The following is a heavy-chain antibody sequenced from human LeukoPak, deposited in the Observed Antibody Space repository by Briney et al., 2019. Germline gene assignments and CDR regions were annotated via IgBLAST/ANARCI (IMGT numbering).Heavy chain of an antibody. CDR3: AKGAGNRGYYYYMDV. D-gene: IGHD1-1*01. V-gene: IGHV3-23*01. Sequence: GGSLRLSCAASGFTFSNYAMSWVRQAPGQGLEWVSTITGSGDRTYYADSVKGRFTISRDNSKNTLYLQINSLRAEDTALFCCAKGAGNRGYYYYMDVWGKGTTVTISS. CDR2: ITGSGDRT. CDR1: GFTFSNYA. J-gene: IGHJ6*03.